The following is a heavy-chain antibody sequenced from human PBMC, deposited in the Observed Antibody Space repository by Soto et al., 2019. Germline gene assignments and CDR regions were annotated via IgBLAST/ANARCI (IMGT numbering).Heavy chain of an antibody. CDR3: ARAREYYYGMDV. J-gene: IGHJ6*02. Sequence: QVQLVQSGAEVKKPGASVKVSCKASGYTFTSYDINWVRQATGQGLEWMGWMNPNSGNTGYAQKLQGRVTMTRNTSISTDYMELSRLRSEDTAVYYCARAREYYYGMDVWGQGTTVTVSS. CDR1: GYTFTSYD. V-gene: IGHV1-8*01. CDR2: MNPNSGNT.